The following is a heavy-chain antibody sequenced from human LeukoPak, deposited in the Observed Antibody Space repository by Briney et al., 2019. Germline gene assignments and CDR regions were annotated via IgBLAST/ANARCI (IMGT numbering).Heavy chain of an antibody. Sequence: ASVKVSCKASGYTFTSYDINWVRQAPGQGLEWMGWINTNTGNPTYAQGFTGRFVFSLDTSVSTAYLQISSLKAEDTAVYYCARVDHDFWTLYWGQGTLVTVSS. D-gene: IGHD3-3*01. CDR3: ARVDHDFWTLY. CDR2: INTNTGNP. J-gene: IGHJ4*02. CDR1: GYTFTSYD. V-gene: IGHV7-4-1*02.